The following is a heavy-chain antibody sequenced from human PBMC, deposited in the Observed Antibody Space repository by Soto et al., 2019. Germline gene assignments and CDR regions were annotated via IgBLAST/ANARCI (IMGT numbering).Heavy chain of an antibody. Sequence: QVQLVESGGGVVQPGGSLRLSCAASGFTFSHYGIHWVLQAPGKGLEWVAVISSDGSTKYYGDSVKGRFTISRDNSKNTQFLQMNRLRAEDTAVYYCANAVEERRLVGVDFDFWGQGTLVPVSS. CDR1: GFTFSHYG. CDR2: ISSDGSTK. CDR3: ANAVEERRLVGVDFDF. D-gene: IGHD2-8*02. J-gene: IGHJ4*02. V-gene: IGHV3-30*18.